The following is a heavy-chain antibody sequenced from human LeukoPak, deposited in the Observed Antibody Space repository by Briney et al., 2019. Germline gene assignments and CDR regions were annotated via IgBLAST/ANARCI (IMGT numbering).Heavy chain of an antibody. D-gene: IGHD3-16*01. V-gene: IGHV3-30-3*01. CDR2: ISYDGSNK. CDR1: GFAFSTYA. CDR3: ARDLGRYYFDY. Sequence: GGSLRLSCAASGFAFSTYAMHWVRQAPGKGLEWVALISYDGSNKYYADSVKGRFTISRDNSKNTLYLQMNSLRAEDTAVFYCARDLGRYYFDYWGQGTLVTVSS. J-gene: IGHJ4*02.